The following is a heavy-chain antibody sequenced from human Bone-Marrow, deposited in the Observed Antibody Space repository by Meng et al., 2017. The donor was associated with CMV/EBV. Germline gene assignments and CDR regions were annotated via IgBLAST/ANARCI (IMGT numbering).Heavy chain of an antibody. D-gene: IGHD3-9*01. V-gene: IGHV3-11*04. J-gene: IGHJ4*02. Sequence: GESLKISCAASGFTVSGYYMSWIRQAPGKGLEWVSYIISSSSTIYYADSVKGRFTISRDNAKNSLYLQMNSLRAEDTAVYYCARINWLLYAFDYWGQGTLVTVSS. CDR2: IISSSSTI. CDR1: GFTVSGYY. CDR3: ARINWLLYAFDY.